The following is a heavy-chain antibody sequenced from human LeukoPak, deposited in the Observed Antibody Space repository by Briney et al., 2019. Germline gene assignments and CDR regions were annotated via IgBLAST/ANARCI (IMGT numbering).Heavy chain of an antibody. D-gene: IGHD1-14*01. CDR3: ARARYKAPVADAYFDY. Sequence: ASVKVSCKASGYTFTSYGISWVRQAPGQGLEWMGWISAYNGNTNYAQKLQGRVTMTRDTSTSTVYMELSSLRSEDTAVYYCARARYKAPVADAYFDYWGQGTLVTVSS. J-gene: IGHJ4*02. CDR1: GYTFTSYG. V-gene: IGHV1-18*01. CDR2: ISAYNGNT.